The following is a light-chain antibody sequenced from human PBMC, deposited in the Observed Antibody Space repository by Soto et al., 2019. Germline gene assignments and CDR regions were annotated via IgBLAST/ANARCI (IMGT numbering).Light chain of an antibody. Sequence: QSALTQPASVSGSPGQSITISCTGTSSDIGVYNYVAWYQKHPGKAPKLMIYEVSNRPSGISSRFSGSKSGNTASLTISGLQAEDEADYYCSSYTTTYTPLFGGGTKVTVL. CDR2: EVS. CDR3: SSYTTTYTPL. CDR1: SSDIGVYNY. V-gene: IGLV2-14*01. J-gene: IGLJ2*01.